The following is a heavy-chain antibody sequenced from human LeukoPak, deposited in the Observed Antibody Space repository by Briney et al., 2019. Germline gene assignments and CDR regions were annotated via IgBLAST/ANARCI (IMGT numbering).Heavy chain of an antibody. J-gene: IGHJ4*02. Sequence: ASVKVSCKASGGTFSSYAISWVRQAPGQGLEWMGGIIPIFGTANYAQKFQGRVTITTDESTSTAYMELGSLRSEDTAVYYCARGCSSTSCPIDYWGQGTLVTVSS. D-gene: IGHD2-2*01. CDR2: IIPIFGTA. V-gene: IGHV1-69*05. CDR3: ARGCSSTSCPIDY. CDR1: GGTFSSYA.